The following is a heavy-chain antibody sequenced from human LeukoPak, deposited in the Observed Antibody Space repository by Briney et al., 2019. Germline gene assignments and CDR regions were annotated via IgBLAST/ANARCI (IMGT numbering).Heavy chain of an antibody. Sequence: GGSLRLSCAASGFTASANYMSWVRQAPGKGLEWVSVIYSGGSTYYADSVKGRFTISRDNSKNTLFLQMNSLRAEDTAVYYCARDGIVGATRGDYWGQGTLVTVSS. CDR3: ARDGIVGATRGDY. V-gene: IGHV3-66*01. CDR2: IYSGGST. J-gene: IGHJ4*02. CDR1: GFTASANY. D-gene: IGHD1-26*01.